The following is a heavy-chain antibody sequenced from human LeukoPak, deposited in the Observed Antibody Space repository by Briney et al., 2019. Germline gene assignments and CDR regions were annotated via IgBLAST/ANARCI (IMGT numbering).Heavy chain of an antibody. J-gene: IGHJ6*02. CDR3: ARGPPAIQLWYYYYYGMDV. D-gene: IGHD5-18*01. V-gene: IGHV3-33*01. CDR2: IWYDGSNK. CDR1: GFTFSSYG. Sequence: GGSLRLSCAASGFTFSSYGMHWVRQAPGKGLEWVAVIWYDGSNKYYADSVKGRFTISRDNSKNTLYLQMNSLRAEDTAVYYCARGPPAIQLWYYYYYGMDVWGQGTTVTVSS.